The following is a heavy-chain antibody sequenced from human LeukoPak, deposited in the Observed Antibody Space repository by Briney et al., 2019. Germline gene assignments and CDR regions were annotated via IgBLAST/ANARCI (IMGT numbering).Heavy chain of an antibody. D-gene: IGHD2-21*01. V-gene: IGHV1-18*01. CDR1: GYTFTSYG. CDR3: ARVISSNDYYYYMDV. Sequence: ASVKVSCKASGYTFTSYGISWVRQAPGQGLEWMGWISAYNGNTNYAQKLQGRVTMTTETSTSTAYMELRSLRSDDTAVYYCARVISSNDYYYYMDVWGKGTTVTVSS. CDR2: ISAYNGNT. J-gene: IGHJ6*03.